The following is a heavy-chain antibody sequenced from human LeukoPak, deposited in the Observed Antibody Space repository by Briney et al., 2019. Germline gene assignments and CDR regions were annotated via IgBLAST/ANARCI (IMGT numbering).Heavy chain of an antibody. CDR1: GVSISDYH. Sequence: SETLSLTCSVSGVSISDYHWIWIRQPPAKGLEWMGYFSYSGSTRYNPSLKSRVTMSVDTSKNQFSLRLISVAAADTAVYYCARMYSGTSYYFDFWGQGTLVTVSS. V-gene: IGHV4-59*01. CDR3: ARMYSGTSYYFDF. CDR2: FSYSGST. D-gene: IGHD1-26*01. J-gene: IGHJ4*02.